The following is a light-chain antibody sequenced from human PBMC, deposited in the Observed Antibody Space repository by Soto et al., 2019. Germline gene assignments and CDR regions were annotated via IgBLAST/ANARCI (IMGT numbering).Light chain of an antibody. J-gene: IGKJ2*01. Sequence: DVVMTQSPLSLPVTLGQPASVSCRSSQSVVYSDGNTYLSWFQQRPGQSPRRLIYKVSNRDSGVPERFSGSGSDTDFTLKISRVEAEDVGLYYCMQGTYWPYTFGQGTQLEIK. CDR2: KVS. V-gene: IGKV2-30*01. CDR1: QSVVYSDGNTY. CDR3: MQGTYWPYT.